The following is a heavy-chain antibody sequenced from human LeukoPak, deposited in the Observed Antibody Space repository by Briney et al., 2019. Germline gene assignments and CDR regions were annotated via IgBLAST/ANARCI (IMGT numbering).Heavy chain of an antibody. CDR1: GHSFTNHW. Sequence: GESLKISCEASGHSFTNHWIGWVRQMPGKGLEWMGIIYPGDSDTRYSPSFQGQVTISADKSISTAYLQWSSLKASDTAMYYCARRSVTIFGVVPASWFDPWGQGTLVTVSS. J-gene: IGHJ5*02. CDR3: ARRSVTIFGVVPASWFDP. CDR2: IYPGDSDT. D-gene: IGHD3-3*01. V-gene: IGHV5-51*01.